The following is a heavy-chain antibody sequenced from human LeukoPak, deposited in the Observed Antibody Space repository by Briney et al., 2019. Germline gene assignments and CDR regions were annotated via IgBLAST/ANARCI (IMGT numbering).Heavy chain of an antibody. CDR3: ARILGGSYDSSGYYGDY. V-gene: IGHV1-69*04. D-gene: IGHD3-22*01. Sequence: GSSVKVSCKASGGTFSSYAISWVRQAPGQGLEWMGRIIPILGIANYARKFQGRVTITADKSTSTAYMELSSLRSEDTAVYYCARILGGSYDSSGYYGDYWGQGTLVTVSS. CDR2: IIPILGIA. J-gene: IGHJ4*02. CDR1: GGTFSSYA.